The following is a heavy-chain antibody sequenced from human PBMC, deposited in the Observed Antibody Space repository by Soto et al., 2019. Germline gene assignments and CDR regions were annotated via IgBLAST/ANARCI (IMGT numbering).Heavy chain of an antibody. D-gene: IGHD2-2*03. CDR1: GFTISDYY. Sequence: GGSLRLSCAASGFTISDYYMSWVRQAPGKGLEWVSVIYSGGSTYYADSVKGRFTISRDNSKNTLYLQMNSLRAEDTAVYYCTTDKNGYSPRDPDYWGQGALVTVSS. CDR3: TTDKNGYSPRDPDY. V-gene: IGHV3-53*01. J-gene: IGHJ4*02. CDR2: IYSGGST.